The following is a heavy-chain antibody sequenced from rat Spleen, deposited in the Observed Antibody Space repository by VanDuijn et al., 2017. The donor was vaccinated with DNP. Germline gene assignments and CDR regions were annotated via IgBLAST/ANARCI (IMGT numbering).Heavy chain of an antibody. CDR3: ASLNYGGYLIY. J-gene: IGHJ2*01. Sequence: EVQLQESGPGLVKPSQSLSLTCSVTGYSITSNYWGWIRKFPGNKMEWIGYISYSGSTSYNPSLKSRISITRDTSKNQSILQLNSVTTEDTATYYCASLNYGGYLIYWGQGVMVTVSS. CDR1: GYSITSNY. CDR2: ISYSGST. V-gene: IGHV3-1*01. D-gene: IGHD1-11*01.